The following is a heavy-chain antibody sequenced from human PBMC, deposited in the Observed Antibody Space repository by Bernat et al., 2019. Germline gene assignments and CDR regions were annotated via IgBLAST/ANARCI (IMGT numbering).Heavy chain of an antibody. J-gene: IGHJ3*02. CDR3: AKSLEKLVRARGHDAFDI. D-gene: IGHD6-6*01. CDR2: ISYDGSNK. CDR1: GFTFSSYG. V-gene: IGHV3-30*18. Sequence: VQLVESGGDLVQPGRSLRLSCAASGFTFSSYGMHWVRQAPGKGLEWVAVISYDGSNKYYADSVKGRFTISRDNSKNTLYLQMNSRRAEDTAVYYCAKSLEKLVRARGHDAFDIWGQGTMVTVSS.